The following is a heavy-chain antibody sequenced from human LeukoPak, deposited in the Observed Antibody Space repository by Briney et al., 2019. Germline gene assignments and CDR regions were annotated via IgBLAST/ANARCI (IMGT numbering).Heavy chain of an antibody. CDR1: LGTFSSYA. CDR3: ARAGGGYSYGYSDY. V-gene: IGHV1-69*13. Sequence: SVKVSCMASLGTFSSYAISWVRQAPGQGLEWMGGIIPIFGTANYAQKFQGRVTITADESTSTAYMELSSPRSEDTAVFYCARAGGGYSYGYSDYWGQGTLVTVSS. D-gene: IGHD5-18*01. J-gene: IGHJ4*02. CDR2: IIPIFGTA.